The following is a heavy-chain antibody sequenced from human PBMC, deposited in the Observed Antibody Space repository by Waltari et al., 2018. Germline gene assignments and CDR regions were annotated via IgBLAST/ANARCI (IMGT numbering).Heavy chain of an antibody. Sequence: EVQLVESGGGLVQPGRSLRLSCAASGFTFDDYAMHWVRQAPGTGLEWVSGISWNSGSIGYADSVKGRFTISRDNVKNSLYLQMNSLRAEDTALYYCAKDKAIFGVVITAGGFDYWGQGTLVTVSS. CDR1: GFTFDDYA. CDR2: ISWNSGSI. J-gene: IGHJ4*02. CDR3: AKDKAIFGVVITAGGFDY. D-gene: IGHD3-3*01. V-gene: IGHV3-9*01.